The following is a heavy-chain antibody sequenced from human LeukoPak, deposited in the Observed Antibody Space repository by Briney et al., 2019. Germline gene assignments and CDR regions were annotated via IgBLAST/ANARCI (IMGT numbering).Heavy chain of an antibody. CDR2: IYHSGST. CDR1: GGSISSGGYS. D-gene: IGHD3-22*01. Sequence: SQTLSPTCAVSGGSISSGGYSWSWIRQPPGKGLEWIGYIYHSGSTYYNPSLKSRVTISVDRSKNQFSLKLSSVTAADTAVYYCARIYDSSGYFDYWGQGTLVTVSS. J-gene: IGHJ4*02. V-gene: IGHV4-30-2*01. CDR3: ARIYDSSGYFDY.